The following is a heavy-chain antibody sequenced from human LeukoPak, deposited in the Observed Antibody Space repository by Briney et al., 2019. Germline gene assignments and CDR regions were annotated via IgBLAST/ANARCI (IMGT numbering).Heavy chain of an antibody. CDR3: ARWDGGYGRFDY. V-gene: IGHV3-48*03. CDR2: ISSSGSTI. Sequence: GGSLRLSCAASGFTFSSYEMNWVRQAPGKGLEWVSYISSSGSTIYYADSVKGRFTISRDNAENSLYLQMNSLRAEDTAVYYCARWDGGYGRFDYWGQGTLVTVSS. CDR1: GFTFSSYE. D-gene: IGHD5-12*01. J-gene: IGHJ4*02.